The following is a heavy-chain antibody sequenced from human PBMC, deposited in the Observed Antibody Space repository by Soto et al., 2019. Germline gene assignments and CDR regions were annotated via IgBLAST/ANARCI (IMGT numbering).Heavy chain of an antibody. CDR1: VDSISSGSY. Sequence: PSETLSLTCTVSVDSISSGSYWGFIRQPPGEGPEWIASIYHGGTTFYNPSLKSRISISVDTSKNQFSLRLTSVTAADTATYYCARVHVMVVAGSTFDYWGPGTLVTVSS. CDR3: ARVHVMVVAGSTFDY. CDR2: IYHGGTT. J-gene: IGHJ4*03. D-gene: IGHD6-19*01. V-gene: IGHV4-38-2*02.